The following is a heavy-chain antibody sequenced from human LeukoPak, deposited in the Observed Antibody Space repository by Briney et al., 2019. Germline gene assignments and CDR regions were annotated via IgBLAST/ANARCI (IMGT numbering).Heavy chain of an antibody. CDR1: GITFSNHG. V-gene: IGHV3-23*01. Sequence: GGSLRLSCALSGITFSNHGMNWVRQAPGKGLEWVSGISGSGDVKWYADSVKGRFIISRDNSKNTLYLQMNSLRAEDAAVYFCAKAPVTSCRGAYCYPFDSWGQGTLVTVSS. D-gene: IGHD2-21*01. J-gene: IGHJ4*02. CDR2: ISGSGDVK. CDR3: AKAPVTSCRGAYCYPFDS.